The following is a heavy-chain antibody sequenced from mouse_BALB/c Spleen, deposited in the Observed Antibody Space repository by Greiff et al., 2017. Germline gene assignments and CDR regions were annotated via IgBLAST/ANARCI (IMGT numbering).Heavy chain of an antibody. J-gene: IGHJ2*01. CDR1: GYTFTSYW. CDR2: INPSNGRT. CDR3: ARSPDY. Sequence: QVQLQQSGAELVKPGASVKLSCKASGYTFTSYWMHWVKQRPGQGLEWIGEINPSNGRTNYNEKFKSKATLTVDKSSSTAYMQLSSLTSEDSAVYYCARSPDYWGQGTTLTVSS. V-gene: IGHV1S81*02.